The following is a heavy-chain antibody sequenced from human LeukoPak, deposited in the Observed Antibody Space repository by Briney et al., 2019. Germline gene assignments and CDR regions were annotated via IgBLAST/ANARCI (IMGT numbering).Heavy chain of an antibody. V-gene: IGHV3-33*01. J-gene: IGHJ4*02. CDR3: ARGPNYFDY. Sequence: WGSLRLSCAASGFTFSSNGMHWVRQAPGKGLEWVAVIWYDGSNKYYADSVKGRFTISRDNPKNTLYLQMNSLRAEDTAMYYCARGPNYFDYWGQGTLVTVSS. CDR2: IWYDGSNK. CDR1: GFTFSSNG.